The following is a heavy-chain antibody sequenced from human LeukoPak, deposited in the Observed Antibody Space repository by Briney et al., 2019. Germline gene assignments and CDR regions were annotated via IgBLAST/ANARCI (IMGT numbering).Heavy chain of an antibody. CDR3: ARGGGYNWVDP. J-gene: IGHJ5*02. CDR2: INHSGST. V-gene: IGHV4-34*01. CDR1: GGSFSGYY. Sequence: SETLSLTCAVYGGSFSGYYWSWIRQPPGKGLEWIGEINHSGSTNYNPSLKSRVTISVDTSKNQFSLKLTSVTAADTAVYYCARGGGYNWVDPWGQGTLVTVSS.